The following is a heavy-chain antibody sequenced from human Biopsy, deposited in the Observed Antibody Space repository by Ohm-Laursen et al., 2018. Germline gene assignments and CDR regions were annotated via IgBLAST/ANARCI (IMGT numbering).Heavy chain of an antibody. D-gene: IGHD5-12*01. V-gene: IGHV4-61*01. CDR3: AGRPWPNAFDI. CDR1: GGSVSSGSYY. J-gene: IGHJ3*02. CDR2: IYYSGST. Sequence: SQTLSLTCAVSGGSVSSGSYYWSWIRQPPGKGLEWIGYIYYSGSTSYNPSLKSRVTISVDTSRNQFSLKLSSVTAADTAVYYCAGRPWPNAFDIWGQGTMVTVSS.